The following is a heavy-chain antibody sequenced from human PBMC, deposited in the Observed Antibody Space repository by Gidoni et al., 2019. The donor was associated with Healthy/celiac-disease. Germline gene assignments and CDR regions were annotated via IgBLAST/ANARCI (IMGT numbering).Heavy chain of an antibody. V-gene: IGHV3-73*02. CDR2: IRSKANSYAT. CDR1: GFTFSGSA. D-gene: IGHD6-19*01. Sequence: EVQLVESGGGLVQPGGSLKLSCAASGFTFSGSAMHWVRQASGNGLEWVGRIRSKANSYATAYAASVKGRFTISRDDSKNTAYLQMNSLKTEDTAVYYCVCSGPTVAGHYWGQGTLVTVSS. J-gene: IGHJ4*02. CDR3: VCSGPTVAGHY.